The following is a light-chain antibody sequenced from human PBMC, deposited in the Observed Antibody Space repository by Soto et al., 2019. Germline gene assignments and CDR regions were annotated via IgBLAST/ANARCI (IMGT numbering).Light chain of an antibody. J-gene: IGKJ1*01. Sequence: EIVLTQSPATLSVSPGGRVPLSCRASQSVNNDLAWYQQKPGQAPRLLIYGASTRATGIPDRFSGSGSGTEFTLTISSLQPDDFATYYCQHYNSYSEAFGQGTKVDIK. V-gene: IGKV3-15*01. CDR3: QHYNSYSEA. CDR1: QSVNND. CDR2: GAS.